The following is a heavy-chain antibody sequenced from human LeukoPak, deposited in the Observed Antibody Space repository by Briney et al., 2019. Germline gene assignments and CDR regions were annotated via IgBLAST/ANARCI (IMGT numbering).Heavy chain of an antibody. J-gene: IGHJ4*02. V-gene: IGHV4-34*01. CDR3: ARQKRGNWNRPSPIDY. D-gene: IGHD1-20*01. CDR1: GGSFSGYY. Sequence: SETLSLTCAVYGGSFSGYYWSWIRQPPGKGLEWIGEINHSGSTNYNPSLKSRVTISVDTSKNQFSLKLSFVTAADTALYYCARQKRGNWNRPSPIDYWGQGTLVTVSS. CDR2: INHSGST.